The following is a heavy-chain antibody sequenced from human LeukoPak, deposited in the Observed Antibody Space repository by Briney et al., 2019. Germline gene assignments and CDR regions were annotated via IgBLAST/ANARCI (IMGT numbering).Heavy chain of an antibody. D-gene: IGHD6-13*01. CDR1: GFTFSDFY. V-gene: IGHV3-11*04. J-gene: IGHJ3*02. CDR3: ARVGGSSWYGAFDI. CDR2: ISPSGSTT. Sequence: GGSLRLSCAASGFTFSDFYMSWIRQAPGKGLEWVSYISPSGSTTYYADSVKGRFTISRDNAKNSLYLRMNSLRAEDTAVYYCARVGGSSWYGAFDIWGQGTMVTVSS.